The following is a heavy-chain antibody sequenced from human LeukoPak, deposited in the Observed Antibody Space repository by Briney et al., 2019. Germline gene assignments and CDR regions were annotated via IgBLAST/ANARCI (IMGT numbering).Heavy chain of an antibody. V-gene: IGHV3-21*01. J-gene: IGHJ4*02. CDR1: GFTFSSYS. CDR2: ISGTSNYI. D-gene: IGHD3-10*01. CDR3: TRDLLSGSGRHFDY. Sequence: GGSLRLSCAASGFTFSSYSINWVRQAPGKGLEWVSSISGTSNYIYYADSVKGRFIISRGNAGNSVYLQMNSLRGEDTAVYYCTRDLLSGSGRHFDYWGQGTLVTVSS.